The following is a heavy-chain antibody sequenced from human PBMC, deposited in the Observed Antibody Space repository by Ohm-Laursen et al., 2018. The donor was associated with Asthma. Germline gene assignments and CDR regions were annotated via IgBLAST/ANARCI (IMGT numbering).Heavy chain of an antibody. CDR2: INSVFATT. V-gene: IGHV1-69*13. CDR3: GRKRGSCITSTCYSLDF. J-gene: IGHJ4*02. Sequence: SVKVSCKSSGGTFSNYVIGWVRQAPGQGLEWMGGINSVFATTDYGQKFRGRVTITADEPTATVYMELSSLRSDDTALYYCGRKRGSCITSTCYSLDFWGQGTLITVSS. D-gene: IGHD2-15*01. CDR1: GGTFSNYV.